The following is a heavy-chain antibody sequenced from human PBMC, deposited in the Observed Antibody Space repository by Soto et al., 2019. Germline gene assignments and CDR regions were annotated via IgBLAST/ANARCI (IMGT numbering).Heavy chain of an antibody. D-gene: IGHD6-19*01. CDR2: TYYNGDT. CDR1: DDSFRGAEYH. Sequence: ETLSLTCTVSDDSFRGAEYHWSWIRQPLGKGPEWIGYTYYNGDTKYNPALRSRVTMSEDTSKNQFSLRLSSVTAADTAVYFCARGPAYIDGWRTFDLWGRGILVTVPQ. CDR3: ARGPAYIDGWRTFDL. J-gene: IGHJ4*02. V-gene: IGHV4-61*08.